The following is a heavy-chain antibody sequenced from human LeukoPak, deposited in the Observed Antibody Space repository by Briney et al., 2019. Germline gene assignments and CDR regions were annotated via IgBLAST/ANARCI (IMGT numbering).Heavy chain of an antibody. Sequence: SETLSLTCTVSGGSITFGSYYWTWIRQPAGKGLEWIGRIYPSGRTFYNPSLKSRVTISMDTSMNQFSLRLDSVTAADTAVYYCARARVIPASFDDWGQGTLVTVSS. V-gene: IGHV4-61*02. CDR3: ARARVIPASFDD. J-gene: IGHJ4*02. CDR2: IYPSGRT. D-gene: IGHD3-16*02. CDR1: GGSITFGSYY.